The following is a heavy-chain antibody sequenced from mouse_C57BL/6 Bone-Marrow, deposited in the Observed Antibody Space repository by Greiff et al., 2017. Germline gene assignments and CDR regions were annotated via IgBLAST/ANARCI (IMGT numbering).Heavy chain of an antibody. V-gene: IGHV1-64*01. Sequence: QVQLQQPGAELVQPGASVKLSCKASGYTFTSYWMHWVKQRPGQGLEWIGMIHPNSGSTNYNEKIKSKATLTVDKSSSTAYMQLSSLTSEDSAVYCCAREFYYYGRERDWGQGTTLTVSS. CDR3: AREFYYYGRERD. D-gene: IGHD1-1*01. CDR1: GYTFTSYW. CDR2: IHPNSGST. J-gene: IGHJ2*01.